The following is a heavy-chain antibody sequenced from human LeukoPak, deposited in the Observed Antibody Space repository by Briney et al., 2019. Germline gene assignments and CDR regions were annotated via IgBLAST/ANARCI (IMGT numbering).Heavy chain of an antibody. CDR3: ARALDAFDI. Sequence: SETLSLTCAVSGGSISSGGYSWSWIRQPPGKGLEWIGYIYHSGSTYYNPSLKSRVTISVDTSKNQFSLKLSSVTAADTAVYYCARALDAFDIWGQETMVTVSS. CDR2: IYHSGST. V-gene: IGHV4-30-2*01. J-gene: IGHJ3*02. CDR1: GGSISSGGYS.